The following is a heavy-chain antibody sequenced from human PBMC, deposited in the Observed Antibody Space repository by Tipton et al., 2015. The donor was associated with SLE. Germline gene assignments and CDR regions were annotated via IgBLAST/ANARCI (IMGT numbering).Heavy chain of an antibody. D-gene: IGHD4-17*01. CDR3: ARVDYADWGGGVFES. Sequence: TLSLTCTVSGGSISSYYWSWIRQPPGKGLEWIGYIYYSGSTNYNPSLKSRVTISVDTSKNQFSLKLSSVTAADTAVYYCARVDYADWGGGVFESWGPRTLASVSS. J-gene: IGHJ3*02. CDR2: IYYSGST. CDR1: GGSISSYY. V-gene: IGHV4-59*01.